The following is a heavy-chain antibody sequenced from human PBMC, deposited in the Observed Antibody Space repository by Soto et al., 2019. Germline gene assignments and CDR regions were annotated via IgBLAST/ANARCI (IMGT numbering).Heavy chain of an antibody. V-gene: IGHV1-69*01. CDR1: GGTFGSYA. D-gene: IGHD2-2*01. J-gene: IGHJ4*02. Sequence: QVQLVQSGAEVKKPGSSVKVSCKASGGTFGSYAFSWVRQAPVQGLEWMGGIIPVPGAAHYAQKFQGRVTITADESTSTAYMELSSLSSQDTAVYYCATALGCRSTSCTLDYWGQGTRVIVSS. CDR2: IIPVPGAA. CDR3: ATALGCRSTSCTLDY.